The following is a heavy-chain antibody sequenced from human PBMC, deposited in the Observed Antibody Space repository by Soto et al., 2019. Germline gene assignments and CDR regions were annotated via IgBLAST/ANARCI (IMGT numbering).Heavy chain of an antibody. V-gene: IGHV4-30-4*01. CDR3: ARDDTDYGSGSYYIRNWFDP. CDR1: GGSISSGDYY. Sequence: QVQLQESGPGLVKPSQTLSLTCTVSGGSISSGDYYWSWIRQPPGKGLEWIGYIYYSGSTYYNPSLKSRVTISVDTSKNQFSLKLSSVTAADTAVYYCARDDTDYGSGSYYIRNWFDPWGQGTLVTVSS. CDR2: IYYSGST. J-gene: IGHJ5*02. D-gene: IGHD3-10*01.